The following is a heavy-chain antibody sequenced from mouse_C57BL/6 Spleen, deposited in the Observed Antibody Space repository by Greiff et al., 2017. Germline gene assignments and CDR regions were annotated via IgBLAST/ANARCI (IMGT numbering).Heavy chain of an antibody. CDR2: IDPENGDT. CDR3: TTDLRYCSSPY. J-gene: IGHJ3*01. Sequence: VQLKESGAELVRPGASVKLSCTASGFNIKDDYMHWVKQRPEQGLEWIGWIDPENGDTEYASKFQGKATITADTSSNTAYLQLSSLTSEDTAVYYCTTDLRYCSSPYWGQGTLVTVSA. V-gene: IGHV14-4*01. CDR1: GFNIKDDY. D-gene: IGHD1-1*01.